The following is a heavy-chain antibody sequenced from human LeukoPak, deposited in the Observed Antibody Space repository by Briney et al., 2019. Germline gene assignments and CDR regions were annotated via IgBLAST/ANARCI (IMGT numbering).Heavy chain of an antibody. V-gene: IGHV1-18*01. CDR3: ARATYSSGWYGVNYFDY. J-gene: IGHJ4*02. CDR1: GYTFTSYG. D-gene: IGHD6-19*01. Sequence: GASVKVSCKASGYTFTSYGISWVRQAPGQGLEWMGWISAYNGNTNYAQKLQGRVTMTTDTSTSTAYMELRSLRSDDTAVYYCARATYSSGWYGVNYFDYWGQGTLVTVSS. CDR2: ISAYNGNT.